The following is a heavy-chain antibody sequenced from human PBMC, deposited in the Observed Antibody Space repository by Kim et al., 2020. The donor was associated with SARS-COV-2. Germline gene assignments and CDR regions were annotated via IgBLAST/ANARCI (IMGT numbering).Heavy chain of an antibody. Sequence: SETLSLTCTVSGGSISSGGYYWSWIRQHPGKGLEWIGYIYYSGSTYYNPSLKSRVTISVDTSENQFSLKLSSVTAADTAVYYCARDGRLPYGSGSYRGFDWYFDLWGRGTLVTVSS. D-gene: IGHD3-10*01. CDR1: GGSISSGGYY. V-gene: IGHV4-31*03. CDR2: IYYSGST. CDR3: ARDGRLPYGSGSYRGFDWYFDL. J-gene: IGHJ2*01.